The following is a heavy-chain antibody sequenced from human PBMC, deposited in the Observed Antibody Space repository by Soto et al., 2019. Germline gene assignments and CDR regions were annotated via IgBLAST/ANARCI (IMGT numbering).Heavy chain of an antibody. D-gene: IGHD3-10*01. CDR2: INVANGDT. V-gene: IGHV1-3*01. CDR1: GYTFTAYP. CDR3: ARKDYYGAGIYYFDH. Sequence: GASVKVSCKASGYTFTAYPMHWVRQAPGQRLEWMGWINVANGDTGYSQKFQGRVTVTRDTSARTVYMEVSSLTSEDTVLYYCARKDYYGAGIYYFDHWGQGTLVTVSS. J-gene: IGHJ4*02.